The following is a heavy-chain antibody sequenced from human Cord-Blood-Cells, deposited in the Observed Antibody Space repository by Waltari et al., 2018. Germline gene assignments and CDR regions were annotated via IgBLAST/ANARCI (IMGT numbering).Heavy chain of an antibody. D-gene: IGHD3-9*01. V-gene: IGHV3-7*01. CDR2: IKQNGSEK. Sequence: EVQLVESGGGLVQPGGSLRLSCAASGFTFSSYWMSWVRQAPGEGLEWVAKIKQNGSEKYHVDSVKGRFTISRDNAKNSLYLQMNSLGAEDTAVYYCARPGSDWLPYWYFDLWGRGTLVTVSS. J-gene: IGHJ2*01. CDR1: GFTFSSYW. CDR3: ARPGSDWLPYWYFDL.